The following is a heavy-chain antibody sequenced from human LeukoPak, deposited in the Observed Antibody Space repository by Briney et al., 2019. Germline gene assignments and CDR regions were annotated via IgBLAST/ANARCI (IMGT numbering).Heavy chain of an antibody. Sequence: KPSETLSLTCTVSGVSISSGGDYWGWLRQHPGKGLEWIVYIYYSGSTYYNPSLKSRFTISVDTSKNQFSLKLSSVTAADTAVYYCARTGSYQYYFGYWGQGTLVTVSS. J-gene: IGHJ4*02. CDR3: ARTGSYQYYFGY. CDR1: GVSISSGGDY. D-gene: IGHD1-26*01. CDR2: IYYSGST. V-gene: IGHV4-31*03.